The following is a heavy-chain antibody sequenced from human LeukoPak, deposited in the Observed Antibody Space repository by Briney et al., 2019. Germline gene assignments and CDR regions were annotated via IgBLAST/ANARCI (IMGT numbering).Heavy chain of an antibody. CDR3: ARVPTRGRGFMFDY. D-gene: IGHD5-24*01. Sequence: PGGSLRLSCAASGFTVSSNYMSWDRQAPGKGLEWVSVIYSGGSTYYADSVKGRFTISRDNSKNTLYLQMNSLRAEDTAVYYCARVPTRGRGFMFDYWGQGTLVTVSS. CDR2: IYSGGST. V-gene: IGHV3-66*01. CDR1: GFTVSSNY. J-gene: IGHJ4*02.